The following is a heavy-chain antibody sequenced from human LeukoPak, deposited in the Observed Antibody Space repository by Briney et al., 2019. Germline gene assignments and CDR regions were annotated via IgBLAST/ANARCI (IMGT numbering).Heavy chain of an antibody. CDR1: GFTFSDYY. J-gene: IGHJ2*01. Sequence: PGGSLRLSCAASGFTFSDYYMSWIHQAPGKGLEWVSYISSSGSTIYYADSVKGRFTISRDNAKNSLYLQMSSLRAEDTAVYYCARSTSSGWYQRYFDLWGRGTLVTVSS. CDR3: ARSTSSGWYQRYFDL. D-gene: IGHD6-19*01. CDR2: ISSSGSTI. V-gene: IGHV3-11*01.